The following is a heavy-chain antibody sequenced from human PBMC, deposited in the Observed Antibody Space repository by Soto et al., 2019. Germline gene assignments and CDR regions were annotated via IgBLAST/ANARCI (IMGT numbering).Heavy chain of an antibody. CDR3: AYSSTPFDY. J-gene: IGHJ4*02. CDR2: ISGSGGST. Sequence: EVQLLESGGGLVQPGGSLRLSCAASGFTFSSYAMSWVRQAPGKGLEWVSAISGSGGSTYYADSVKGRFTIAGDNSRNTLYLQMNSLRAEDTAVYYCAYSSTPFDYWGQGTLVTVSS. D-gene: IGHD6-13*01. V-gene: IGHV3-23*01. CDR1: GFTFSSYA.